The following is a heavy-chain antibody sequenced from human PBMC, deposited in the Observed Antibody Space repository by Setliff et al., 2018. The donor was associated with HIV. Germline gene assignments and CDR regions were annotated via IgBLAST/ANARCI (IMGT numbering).Heavy chain of an antibody. CDR1: GGSTSSYY. V-gene: IGHV4-59*08. CDR2: IYNSGST. D-gene: IGHD1-1*01. Sequence: KASETLSLTCTVSGGSTSSYYWSWIRQPPGKGLEWIGYIYNSGSTNYNPSLRSRVTISVDTSKNQFSLKLSSVTAADTAVYYCARRGWNGYKSFEDWGQGTQVTVSS. J-gene: IGHJ4*02. CDR3: ARRGWNGYKSFED.